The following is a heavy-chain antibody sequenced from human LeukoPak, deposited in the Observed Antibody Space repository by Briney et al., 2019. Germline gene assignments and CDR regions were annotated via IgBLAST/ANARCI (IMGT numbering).Heavy chain of an antibody. CDR1: GDSINDHY. CDR3: ARLLDNDSSGWPVTFDM. CDR2: IYYTGRT. D-gene: IGHD3-22*01. J-gene: IGHJ3*02. V-gene: IGHV4-59*11. Sequence: PSETLSLTCTVSGDSINDHYWSWIRQPPGKGLEYIGYIYYTGRTNYNPSLQSRVIMSLDTSENNFSLKLTSVTAADTALYYCARLLDNDSSGWPVTFDMWGQGRVVTVSS.